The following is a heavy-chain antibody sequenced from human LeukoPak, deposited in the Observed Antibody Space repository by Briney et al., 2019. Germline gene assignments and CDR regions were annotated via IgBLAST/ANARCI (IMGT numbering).Heavy chain of an antibody. D-gene: IGHD3-22*01. CDR1: GFTFSIYA. Sequence: PGGSLRLSCAGSGFTFSIYAMSWVRQAPGKGLEGVSAISSGGGTTYYADSVKGRLTISRDNSKNTLSLQTNSLRVEDTAVYYCARSYYDSRGYIYYFDYWGQGTLVTVSS. J-gene: IGHJ4*02. V-gene: IGHV3-23*01. CDR2: ISSGGGTT. CDR3: ARSYYDSRGYIYYFDY.